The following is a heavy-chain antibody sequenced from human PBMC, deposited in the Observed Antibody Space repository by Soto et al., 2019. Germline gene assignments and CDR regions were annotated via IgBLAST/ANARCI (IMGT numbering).Heavy chain of an antibody. J-gene: IGHJ6*02. CDR2: ISAYNGNT. V-gene: IGHV1-18*04. D-gene: IGHD4-17*01. CDR1: GYTFTSYG. Sequence: VKVSCKASGYTFTSYGISWVRQAPGQGLEWMGWISAYNGNTNYAQKLQGRVTMTTDTSTSTAYMGLRSLRSDDTAVYYCARVDYGDYGAYYYYGMDVWGQGTTVTVSS. CDR3: ARVDYGDYGAYYYYGMDV.